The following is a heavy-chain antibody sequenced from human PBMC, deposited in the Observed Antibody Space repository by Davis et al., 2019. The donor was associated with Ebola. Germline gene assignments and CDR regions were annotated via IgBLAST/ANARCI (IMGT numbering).Heavy chain of an antibody. J-gene: IGHJ3*02. V-gene: IGHV3-48*04. CDR3: ARGGSSGYYDAFDI. Sequence: PGGSLRLSCAASGFTFSSYGMHWVRQAPGKGLEWVSYISSSGSTIYYADSVKGRFTISRDNAKNSLYLQMNSLRAEDTAVYYCARGGSSGYYDAFDIWGQGIMVTVSS. D-gene: IGHD3-22*01. CDR2: ISSSGSTI. CDR1: GFTFSSYG.